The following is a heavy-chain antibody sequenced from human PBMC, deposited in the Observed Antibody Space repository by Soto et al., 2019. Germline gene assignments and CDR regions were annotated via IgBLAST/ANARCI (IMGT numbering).Heavy chain of an antibody. Sequence: QVQLVQSGAEVKKPGASVKVSCKASGYTFTSYGISWVRQAPGQGLEWMGWITAYNGNTNYAQKLQGRVTMTTDTSTSTAYRERRSLRSDDTAVYYCAKRRGYSKGEFDYWGQGTLVTVSS. CDR2: ITAYNGNT. CDR3: AKRRGYSKGEFDY. D-gene: IGHD5-18*01. J-gene: IGHJ4*02. CDR1: GYTFTSYG. V-gene: IGHV1-18*01.